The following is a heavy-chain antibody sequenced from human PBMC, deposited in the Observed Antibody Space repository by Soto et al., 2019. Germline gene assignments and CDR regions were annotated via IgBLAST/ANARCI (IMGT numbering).Heavy chain of an antibody. CDR2: VWYNGDTK. Sequence: LRLSCAASGFTFANYGMHWVRQAPGTGLEWVAVVWYNGDTKHYADSVKGRFTISRDNSKNTLYLQMNNLRADDTAVYYCARGCGGDCYSAPPSDYWGQGTLVTVSS. CDR1: GFTFANYG. CDR3: ARGCGGDCYSAPPSDY. J-gene: IGHJ4*02. V-gene: IGHV3-33*01. D-gene: IGHD2-21*02.